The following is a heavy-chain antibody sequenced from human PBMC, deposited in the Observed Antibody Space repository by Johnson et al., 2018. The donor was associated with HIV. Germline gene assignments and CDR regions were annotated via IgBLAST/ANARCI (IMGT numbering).Heavy chain of an antibody. J-gene: IGHJ3*02. CDR3: ATVYYDILTGYYYDAFDI. CDR2: ISSSGSTI. V-gene: IGHV3-11*04. D-gene: IGHD3-9*01. Sequence: QVQLVESGGGVVRPGGCLRLSCEASGFTFDDYGMSWIRQAPGKGLEWVSYISSSGSTIYYADSVKGRFTISRDNAKNSLYLQMNSLRAEDTALYYCATVYYDILTGYYYDAFDIWGQGTMVTVSS. CDR1: GFTFDDYG.